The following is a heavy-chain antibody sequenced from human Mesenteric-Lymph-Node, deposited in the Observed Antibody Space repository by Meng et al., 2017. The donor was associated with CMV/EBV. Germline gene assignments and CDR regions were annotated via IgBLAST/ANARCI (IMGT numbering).Heavy chain of an antibody. J-gene: IGHJ6*02. CDR3: ARSQWELHIYYYGMDV. CDR1: GGTFSSYA. Sequence: SVQVSCKASGGTFSSYAIIWVRQVPGQGREWMGGIIPIFGTATYAQKFQGSVTITTDESTSTAYMELSSLRSEDTAVYYCARSQWELHIYYYGMDVWGQGTTVTVSS. CDR2: IIPIFGTA. V-gene: IGHV1-69*05. D-gene: IGHD1-26*01.